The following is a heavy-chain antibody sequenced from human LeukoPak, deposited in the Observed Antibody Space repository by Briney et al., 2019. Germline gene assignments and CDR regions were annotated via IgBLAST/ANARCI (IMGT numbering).Heavy chain of an antibody. CDR3: AREGYSYGFDY. CDR1: GYTFTSYD. D-gene: IGHD2-15*01. V-gene: IGHV1-8*01. CDR2: MNPNSGNT. Sequence: ASVKVSCKASGYTFTSYDINWVRQATGQGLEWMGWMNPNSGNTGYAQKFQGRVTITADESTSTVYMDLRSLRFEDTAIYYCAREGYSYGFDYWGQGTLVTVSS. J-gene: IGHJ4*02.